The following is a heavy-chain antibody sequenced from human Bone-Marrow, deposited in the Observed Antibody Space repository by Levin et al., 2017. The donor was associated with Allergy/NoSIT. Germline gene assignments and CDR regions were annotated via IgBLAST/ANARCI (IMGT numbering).Heavy chain of an antibody. V-gene: IGHV6-1*01. CDR1: GDSVSSSSVA. J-gene: IGHJ4*02. D-gene: IGHD3-9*01. CDR2: TYYTSNWHN. CDR3: TRKTGWNHFDY. Sequence: SCGISGDSVSSSSVAWNWIRQSPSRGLEWLGRTYYTSNWHNDYAVSVRGRISINSDTSKNQVSLQLNSVTPEDTAVYYCTRKTGWNHFDYWGQGTLVTVSS.